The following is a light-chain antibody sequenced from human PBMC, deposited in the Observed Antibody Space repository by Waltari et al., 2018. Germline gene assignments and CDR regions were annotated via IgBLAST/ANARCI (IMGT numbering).Light chain of an antibody. CDR1: QSVRTF. V-gene: IGKV3-11*01. CDR2: DAS. CDR3: QEYFTSVTWT. Sequence: EVVLTQSPAILSLSPGERATLSCRASQSVRTFVAWYQQKPGQAPRLLIYDASNRATGIPARFSGSGSGTDFTLTISSLEPEDFAVYYCQEYFTSVTWTFGQGTKVEIK. J-gene: IGKJ1*01.